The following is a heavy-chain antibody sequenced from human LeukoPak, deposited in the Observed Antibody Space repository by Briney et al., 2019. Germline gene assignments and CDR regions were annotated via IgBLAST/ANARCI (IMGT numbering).Heavy chain of an antibody. D-gene: IGHD2-2*01. J-gene: IGHJ4*01. CDR1: GFTFSHYS. CDR3: ARDTKYAFDN. Sequence: PGGSLRLSCAASGFTFSHYSMNWVRQAPGKGLEWISYIGISSGNTKYADSVKGRFTISGDKAKNSVYLQMNSLRVEYTAVYYCARDTKYAFDNWGQGTLVTVSS. V-gene: IGHV3-48*01. CDR2: IGISSGNT.